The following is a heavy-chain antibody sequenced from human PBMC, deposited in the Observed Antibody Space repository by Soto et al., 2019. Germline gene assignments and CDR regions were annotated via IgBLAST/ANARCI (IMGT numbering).Heavy chain of an antibody. CDR2: IIPILGIA. D-gene: IGHD2-15*01. V-gene: IGHV1-69*04. CDR3: ARYGGYCSGGSCYSYYYYYGMDV. Sequence: SVKASCKASGYTFTSYGISWVRQAPGQGLEWMGRIIPILGIANYAQKFQGRVTITADKSTSTAYMELSSLRSEDTAVHYCARYGGYCSGGSCYSYYYYYGMDVWGQGTTVTVSS. J-gene: IGHJ6*02. CDR1: GYTFTSYG.